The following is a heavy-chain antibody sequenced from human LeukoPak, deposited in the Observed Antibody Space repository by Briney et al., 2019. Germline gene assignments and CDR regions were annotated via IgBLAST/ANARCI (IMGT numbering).Heavy chain of an antibody. CDR2: INPNSGGT. CDR1: GYTFTGYY. CDR3: ARSGSSWGDLRYFDWFRRNDHYYMDV. Sequence: ASVKVSCKASGYTFTGYYMHWVRQAPGQGLEWMGWINPNSGGTNYAQKFQGRVTMTRDTSISTAYMELSRLRSDDTAVYYCARSGSSWGDLRYFDWFRRNDHYYMDVWGKGTTVTVSS. D-gene: IGHD3-9*01. V-gene: IGHV1-2*02. J-gene: IGHJ6*03.